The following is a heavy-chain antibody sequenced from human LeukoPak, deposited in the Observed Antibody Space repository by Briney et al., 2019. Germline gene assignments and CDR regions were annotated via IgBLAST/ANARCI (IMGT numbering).Heavy chain of an antibody. Sequence: GGSLRLSCAASGFAFSNYAMNWVRQAPGKGLEWVSSISSRDGSTHYADSVKGRFTISRDNSKNTLYLQMNSLRAEDTAVYYCAKGRVEYDYVWGSYPHNWGQGTLVTVSS. V-gene: IGHV3-23*01. CDR1: GFAFSNYA. J-gene: IGHJ4*02. CDR2: ISSRDGST. D-gene: IGHD3-16*01. CDR3: AKGRVEYDYVWGSYPHN.